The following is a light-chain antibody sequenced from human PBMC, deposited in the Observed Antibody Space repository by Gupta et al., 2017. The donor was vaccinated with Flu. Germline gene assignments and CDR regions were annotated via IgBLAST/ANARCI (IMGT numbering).Light chain of an antibody. J-gene: IGLJ2*01. CDR1: SSNIGNNY. V-gene: IGLV1-51*02. CDR3: GTWDSSLSAGNVV. Sequence: QSVLTQPPSVSAAPGQKVTISCSGSSSNIGNNYVSWYQQLPGKAPKLLIYENNKRPSGIPDRFSGSKSGTSATLGITGLQTGDEADYYCGTWDSSLSAGNVVFGGGTKLTVL. CDR2: ENN.